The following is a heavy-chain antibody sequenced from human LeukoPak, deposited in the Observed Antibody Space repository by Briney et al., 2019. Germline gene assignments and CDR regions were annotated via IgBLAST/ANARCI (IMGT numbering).Heavy chain of an antibody. CDR2: ISTSSSYI. V-gene: IGHV3-21*01. J-gene: IGHJ2*01. D-gene: IGHD3-10*01. CDR3: ARDQSYGAKYFDL. Sequence: PGGSLRLSCAASGFTFSSHNMNWVRQAPGKGLEWVSSISTSSSYIYYADSVKGRFTISRHNAKNSLYLQMNSLRAEDTAVYYCARDQSYGAKYFDLWGRGTLVTVSS. CDR1: GFTFSSHN.